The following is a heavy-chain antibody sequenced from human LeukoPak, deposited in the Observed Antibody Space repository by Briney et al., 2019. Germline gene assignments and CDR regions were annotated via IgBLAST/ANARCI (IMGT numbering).Heavy chain of an antibody. CDR3: ARVDRIAAAWDASDI. J-gene: IGHJ3*02. D-gene: IGHD6-13*01. V-gene: IGHV3-66*01. CDR2: IYSGGST. CDR1: GFTVSSNY. Sequence: PGGSLRLSCAASGFTVSSNYMSWVRQAPGKGLEWVSVIYSGGSTYYADSVKGRFTISRDNSKNTLYLQMNSLRAEDTAVYYCARVDRIAAAWDASDIWGQGTMVTVSS.